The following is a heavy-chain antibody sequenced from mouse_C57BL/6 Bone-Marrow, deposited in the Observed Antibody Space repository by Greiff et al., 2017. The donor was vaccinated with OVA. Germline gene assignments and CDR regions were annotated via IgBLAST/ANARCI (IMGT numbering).Heavy chain of an antibody. CDR2: IDPENGDT. D-gene: IGHD2-3*01. V-gene: IGHV14-4*01. Sequence: DVQLQESGAELVRPGASVKLSCTASGFNIKDDYMHWVKQRPEQGLEWIGWIDPENGDTEYASKFQGKATITADTSSNTAYLQLSSLTSEDTAVYYCTTPLYEDYFDYWGQGTTLTVSS. CDR1: GFNIKDDY. CDR3: TTPLYEDYFDY. J-gene: IGHJ2*01.